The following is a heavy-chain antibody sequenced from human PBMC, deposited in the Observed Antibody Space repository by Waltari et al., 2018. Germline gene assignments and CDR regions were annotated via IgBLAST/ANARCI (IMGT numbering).Heavy chain of an antibody. CDR3: ARGRRWLQPYYYYGMDV. V-gene: IGHV4-34*01. Sequence: QVQLQQWGAGLLKPSETLSLTCAVYGGSFSGYYWSWIRPPPGKGLEWIGEINHSGSTNYNPSLKSRVTISVDTSKNQFSLKLSSVTAADTAVYYCARGRRWLQPYYYYGMDVWGQGTTVTVSS. CDR1: GGSFSGYY. CDR2: INHSGST. D-gene: IGHD5-12*01. J-gene: IGHJ6*02.